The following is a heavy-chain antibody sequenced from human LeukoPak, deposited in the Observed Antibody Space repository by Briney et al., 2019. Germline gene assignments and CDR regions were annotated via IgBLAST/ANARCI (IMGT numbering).Heavy chain of an antibody. Sequence: GGSLRLSCAASGFTFDDYAMHWVRQAPGKGLEWVSGITWNSDSIDYADSVKGRFTISRDNSKNTPYLQMNSLNAEDTAVYYCAKDEVVPGYYYTDVWGRGTTVTISS. J-gene: IGHJ6*03. CDR1: GFTFDDYA. V-gene: IGHV3-9*01. CDR2: ITWNSDSI. D-gene: IGHD2-2*01. CDR3: AKDEVVPGYYYTDV.